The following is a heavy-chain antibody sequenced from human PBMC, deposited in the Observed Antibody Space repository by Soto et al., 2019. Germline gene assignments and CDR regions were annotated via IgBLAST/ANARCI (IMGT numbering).Heavy chain of an antibody. J-gene: IGHJ4*02. CDR1: GFTFTSFA. V-gene: IGHV3-23*01. CDR2: ISGSGGAT. Sequence: EVQLLESGGGMVRPGGSLRLSCAASGFTFTSFAVSWVRQAPGKGLEWVSAISGSGGATYYADSVKGRFTVSRDNSRNTAYLQVGSLRVEDTAVYYCAIGEWLSTSYFDFWGQGTLVTVSS. D-gene: IGHD3-3*01. CDR3: AIGEWLSTSYFDF.